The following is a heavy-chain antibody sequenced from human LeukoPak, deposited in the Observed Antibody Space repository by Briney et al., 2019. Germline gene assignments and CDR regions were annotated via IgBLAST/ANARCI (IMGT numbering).Heavy chain of an antibody. D-gene: IGHD3-22*01. CDR1: GESFSSHG. V-gene: IGHV1-69*05. CDR2: LIPVFHTA. CDR3: ARDYNFDSSPYDDGLDI. J-gene: IGHJ3*02. Sequence: SVKVSCKTSGESFSSHGISWVRQAPGQGLEWMGGLIPVFHTAKYAQNFQDRLTITTDESTDTVYMELSSLRSEDTAVYYCARDYNFDSSPYDDGLDIWGQGTMVTVSS.